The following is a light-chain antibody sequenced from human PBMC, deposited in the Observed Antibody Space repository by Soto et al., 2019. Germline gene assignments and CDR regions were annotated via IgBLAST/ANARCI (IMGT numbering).Light chain of an antibody. J-gene: IGKJ1*01. CDR3: QQYGNSPTWT. CDR1: QSVSNNY. V-gene: IGKV3-20*01. CDR2: GAS. Sequence: VMTQSPDTLSVSPGERATLSCRASQSVSNNYLAWYQQKPGQAPRLLIYGASSRATGTPDRFSGSGSGTDFTLTISRLEPEDFAVYYCQQYGNSPTWTFGQGTKVDNK.